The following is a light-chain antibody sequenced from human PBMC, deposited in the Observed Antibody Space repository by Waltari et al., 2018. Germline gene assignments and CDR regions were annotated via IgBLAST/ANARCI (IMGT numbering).Light chain of an antibody. J-gene: IGKJ4*01. CDR2: GAS. CDR1: RSVSFK. V-gene: IGKV3-15*01. Sequence: EILLTQSPATLSVSPGEGATLSCRASRSVSFKLAWYQQKPGQAPRLLIYGASTRATGVPARFSGGGSGTEFTLTITRLQSEDFSVYYCQQYNNWPLTLGGGTKVEIK. CDR3: QQYNNWPLT.